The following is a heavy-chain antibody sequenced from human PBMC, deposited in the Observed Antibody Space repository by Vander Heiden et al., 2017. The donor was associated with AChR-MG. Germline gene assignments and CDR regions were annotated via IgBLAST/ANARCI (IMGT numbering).Heavy chain of an antibody. CDR2: IYYSGST. CDR1: GGSVSSGSYY. CDR3: ARDRRITMVRGVMYYGMDI. J-gene: IGHJ6*02. V-gene: IGHV4-61*01. D-gene: IGHD3-10*01. Sequence: QVQLQESGPGLVKPSEPLSLTCTVSGGSVSSGSYYWSWVRQPPGKGLEWIGYIYYSGSTNYNPSLKSRVTISVDTSKNQFSLKLSSVTAADTAVYYCARDRRITMVRGVMYYGMDIWGQGTTVTVSS.